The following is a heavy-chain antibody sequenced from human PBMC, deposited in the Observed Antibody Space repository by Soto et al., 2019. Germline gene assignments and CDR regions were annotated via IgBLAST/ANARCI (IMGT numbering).Heavy chain of an antibody. CDR1: GYTLTELS. Sequence: ASVKVSCKVSGYTLTELSMHWVQQAPGKGLEWMGGFDPEDGETIYAQKFQGRVTMTEDTSTDTAYMELSSLRSEDTAVYYCATAQFGYGDYYYFDYWVQGTLVTVSS. CDR3: ATAQFGYGDYYYFDY. J-gene: IGHJ4*02. D-gene: IGHD4-17*01. V-gene: IGHV1-24*01. CDR2: FDPEDGET.